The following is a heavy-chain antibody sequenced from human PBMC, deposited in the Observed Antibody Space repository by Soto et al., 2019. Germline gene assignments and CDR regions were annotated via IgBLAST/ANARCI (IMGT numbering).Heavy chain of an antibody. CDR1: GFPFSSYA. CDR2: ISSGSNT. Sequence: EVQLLESGGGLVQPGGSLRLSCVASGFPFSSYAMSWVRQTPGRGLECVSSISSGSNTYYTDSVRGRFNISRDNSKNSLYLQMSSLRADDTALSYCAKASATGKSDGRDVWGQGTTVSVSS. J-gene: IGHJ6*02. D-gene: IGHD7-27*01. V-gene: IGHV3-23*01. CDR3: AKASATGKSDGRDV.